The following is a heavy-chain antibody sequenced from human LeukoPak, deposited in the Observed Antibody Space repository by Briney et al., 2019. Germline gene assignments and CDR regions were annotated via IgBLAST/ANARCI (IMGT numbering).Heavy chain of an antibody. CDR2: IWSSGGIWSSGGA. CDR3: ASETRGDAFDI. V-gene: IGHV4-4*07. CDR1: GGSILSNY. J-gene: IGHJ3*02. D-gene: IGHD4-11*01. Sequence: PSEALSLTCTVSGGSILSNYWTWIRQPAGKGLEWIGRIWSSGGIWSSGGANHNPSLESRITMSVDTSKNQFSLKLSSVTAADTAVYYCASETRGDAFDIWGQGTMVTVSS.